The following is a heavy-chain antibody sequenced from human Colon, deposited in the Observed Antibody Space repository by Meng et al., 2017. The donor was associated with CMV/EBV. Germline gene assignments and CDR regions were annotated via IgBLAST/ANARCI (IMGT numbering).Heavy chain of an antibody. CDR2: IYHSGST. V-gene: IGHV4-38-2*02. J-gene: IGHJ4*02. D-gene: IGHD3-3*02. CDR3: AKDGRIFGVVSFDY. Sequence: GSLRLSCTVSGYSINIGYYWGWIRQPPGKGLEWIGTIYHSGSTYYNPSLKSRVTISVDTSKNQFSLRLSSVTAADTAVYYCAKDGRIFGVVSFDYWGQGTLVTVSS. CDR1: GYSINIGYY.